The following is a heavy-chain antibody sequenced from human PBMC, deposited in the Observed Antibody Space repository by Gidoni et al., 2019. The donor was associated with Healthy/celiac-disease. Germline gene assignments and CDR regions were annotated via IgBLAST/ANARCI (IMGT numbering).Heavy chain of an antibody. CDR2: ISSNGGST. J-gene: IGHJ4*02. D-gene: IGHD1-20*01. CDR1: GFTLSRYA. Sequence: EVQLVESGGGLVQPGGSLRLSCSASGFTLSRYAMHWVRQAPGKGLEYVSAISSNGGSTYYADSVKGRFTISRDNSKNTLYLQMSSLRAEDTAVYYCVKDRDGNWNYFDYWGQGTLVTVSS. V-gene: IGHV3-64D*06. CDR3: VKDRDGNWNYFDY.